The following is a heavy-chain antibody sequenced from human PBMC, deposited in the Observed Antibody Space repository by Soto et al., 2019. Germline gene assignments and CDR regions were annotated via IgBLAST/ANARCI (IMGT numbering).Heavy chain of an antibody. V-gene: IGHV3-21*01. CDR3: ARVLDYDYVWGSYPLNWFDP. J-gene: IGHJ5*02. D-gene: IGHD3-16*02. CDR2: ITSSSSYI. CDR1: GFTFSSYI. Sequence: PGGSLRLSCAASGFTFSSYIMNWVRQAPGKGLEWVSSITSSSSYIYYADSVKGRFTISRDNAKNSLYLQMNSLRAEDTAVYYCARVLDYDYVWGSYPLNWFDPWGQGT.